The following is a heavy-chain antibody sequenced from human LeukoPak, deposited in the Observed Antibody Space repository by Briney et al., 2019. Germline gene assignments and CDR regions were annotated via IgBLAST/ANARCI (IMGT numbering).Heavy chain of an antibody. Sequence: SETLSLTCTVSGGSISSYYWSWIRQPPGKGLEWIGYIYYSGSTNYNPSLKSRVTISVDTSKNQFSLKLSSVTAADTAVYYCARAPSSRKFDYWGQGTLVTVSS. J-gene: IGHJ4*02. D-gene: IGHD6-13*01. V-gene: IGHV4-59*12. CDR1: GGSISSYY. CDR3: ARAPSSRKFDY. CDR2: IYYSGST.